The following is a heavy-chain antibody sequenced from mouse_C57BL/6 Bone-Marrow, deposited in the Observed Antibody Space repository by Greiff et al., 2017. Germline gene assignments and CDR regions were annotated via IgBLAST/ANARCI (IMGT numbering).Heavy chain of an antibody. CDR1: GFNIKDDY. D-gene: IGHD2-4*01. J-gene: IGHJ2*01. CDR2: IDPENGDT. Sequence: DVKLVESGAELVRPGASVKLSCTASGFNIKDDYMHWVKQRPEQGLEWIGWIDPENGDTEYASKFQGKATITADTSSTPAYLQLSSLASEDTAVYYCTTLYEYDFDYWGQGTTLTVSS. CDR3: TTLYEYDFDY. V-gene: IGHV14-4*01.